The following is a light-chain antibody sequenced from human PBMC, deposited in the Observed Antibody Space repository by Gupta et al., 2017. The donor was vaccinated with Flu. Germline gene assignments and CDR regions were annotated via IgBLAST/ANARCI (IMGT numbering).Light chain of an antibody. CDR3: QVWETNSHNPHYV. CDR1: NIGSKR. Sequence: TARITGGANNIGSKRGDWYQQKPGQAPVVVVYDDSDRPSGSAERFAGSNSGDTATLTISTVEAGEEADDYCQVWETNSHNPHYVFGTGTKVTVL. CDR2: DDS. V-gene: IGLV3-21*02. J-gene: IGLJ1*01.